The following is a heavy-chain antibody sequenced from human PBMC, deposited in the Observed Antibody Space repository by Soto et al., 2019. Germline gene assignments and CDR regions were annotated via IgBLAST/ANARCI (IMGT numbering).Heavy chain of an antibody. CDR3: ARRAASGRHFDH. V-gene: IGHV3-11*01. Sequence: QVQLVESGGGLVMPGESLRLSCAASGFTFSDHYMSWIRQAPGKGLEWVSYISSSGNSIYYADYVKGRFTVSRDNAENSLYLQMNSLRAEDTAVYYCARRAASGRHFDHWGQGTLVSVSS. CDR1: GFTFSDHY. CDR2: ISSSGNSI. J-gene: IGHJ4*02. D-gene: IGHD6-13*01.